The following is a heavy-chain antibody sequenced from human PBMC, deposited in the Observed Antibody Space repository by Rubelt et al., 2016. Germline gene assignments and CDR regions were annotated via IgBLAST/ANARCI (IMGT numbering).Heavy chain of an antibody. D-gene: IGHD5-18*01. V-gene: IGHV4-39*01. CDR2: TQYSGST. CDR1: GASISSRSYF. Sequence: QLQLQESGPGLVKPSETLSLTCTVSGASISSRSYFWGWIRQPPGKGLEWIGSTQYSGSTHYNAVLKSRATISVDTSKNQFSLKLSSVTAADTAVYYCARHPTALDIYYFDYWGQGTLVTVSS. J-gene: IGHJ4*02. CDR3: ARHPTALDIYYFDY.